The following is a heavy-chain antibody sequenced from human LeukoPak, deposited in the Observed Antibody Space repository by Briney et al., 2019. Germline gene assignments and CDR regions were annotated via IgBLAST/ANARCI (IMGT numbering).Heavy chain of an antibody. J-gene: IGHJ5*02. CDR3: ARHRPPSYSSSWYSNWFDP. V-gene: IGHV4-59*08. Sequence: PSETLSLTCTVSGGSFSSYYWSLIRQPPGKGLEWIGYSYYSGSTNYNPSLKSRVTISVDTSKNQFSLKLSSVTAADTAVYYCARHRPPSYSSSWYSNWFDPWGQGTLVTVSS. CDR1: GGSFSSYY. CDR2: SYYSGST. D-gene: IGHD6-13*01.